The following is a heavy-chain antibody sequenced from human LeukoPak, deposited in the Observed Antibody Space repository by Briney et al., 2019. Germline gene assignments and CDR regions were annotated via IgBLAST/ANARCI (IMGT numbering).Heavy chain of an antibody. Sequence: GGSLRLSCAASGFTFSSYGMHWVRQAPGKGLEWVAFIRYDGSNKYYADSVKGRFTISRDNSKNTLYLQMNSLRAEDTAVYYCARDGLRWLKTFYYYMDVWGKGTTVTVSS. V-gene: IGHV3-30*02. CDR3: ARDGLRWLKTFYYYMDV. CDR2: IRYDGSNK. CDR1: GFTFSSYG. J-gene: IGHJ6*03. D-gene: IGHD3-22*01.